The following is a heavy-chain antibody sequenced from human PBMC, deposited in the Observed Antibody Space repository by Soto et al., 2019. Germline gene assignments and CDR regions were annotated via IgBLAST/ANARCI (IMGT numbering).Heavy chain of an antibody. V-gene: IGHV3-30*18. CDR2: ISYDGSNK. J-gene: IGHJ4*02. CDR1: GFTFSSYG. Sequence: PGVSLRLSCAASGFTFSSYGMHWVRQAPGKGLEWVAVISYDGSNKYYADSVKGRFTISRDNSKNTLYLQMNSLRAEDTAVYYCAKAPNYDFWSGYFFDCWGQGTLVTVSS. CDR3: AKAPNYDFWSGYFFDC. D-gene: IGHD3-3*01.